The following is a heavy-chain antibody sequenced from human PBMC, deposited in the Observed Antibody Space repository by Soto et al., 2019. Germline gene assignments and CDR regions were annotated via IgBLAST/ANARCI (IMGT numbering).Heavy chain of an antibody. CDR2: ISAYNGNT. J-gene: IGHJ4*02. CDR3: AIYHLELFRFDY. V-gene: IGHV1-18*01. D-gene: IGHD2-2*01. CDR1: GYTFTSYG. Sequence: AAVKVSCKASGYTFTSYGISWVRQAPGQGLEWMGWISAYNGNTNYAQKLQGRVTMTTDTSTSTAYTELRSLRSDDTAMYFCAIYHLELFRFDYWGQGTLVTVSS.